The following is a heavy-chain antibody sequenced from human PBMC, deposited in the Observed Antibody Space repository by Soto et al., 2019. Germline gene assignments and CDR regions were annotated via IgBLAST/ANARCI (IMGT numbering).Heavy chain of an antibody. D-gene: IGHD6-6*01. V-gene: IGHV3-9*01. J-gene: IGHJ6*02. CDR1: VFTFDDYA. CDR3: AKDGSIAARYDYYYGMDV. Sequence: SLRLSCAASVFTFDDYAMHWCRQAPGKGLEWVSGISWNSGSIGYADSVKGRFTISRDNAKNSLYLQMNSLRAEDTALYYCAKDGSIAARYDYYYGMDVWGQGTTVTVSS. CDR2: ISWNSGSI.